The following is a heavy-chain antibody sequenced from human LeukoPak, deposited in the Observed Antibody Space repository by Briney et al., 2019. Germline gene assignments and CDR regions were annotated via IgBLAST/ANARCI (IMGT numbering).Heavy chain of an antibody. D-gene: IGHD2-2*01. Sequence: GGSLRLSCAASGFTFSSYSMNWVRQAPGKGLEWVSSISSSSSYIYYADSVKGRFTISRDNARNSLYLQMNSLRAEDTAVYYCTRDLSTSMPGGFDDWGQGTLVTVSS. J-gene: IGHJ4*02. CDR1: GFTFSSYS. V-gene: IGHV3-21*01. CDR3: TRDLSTSMPGGFDD. CDR2: ISSSSSYI.